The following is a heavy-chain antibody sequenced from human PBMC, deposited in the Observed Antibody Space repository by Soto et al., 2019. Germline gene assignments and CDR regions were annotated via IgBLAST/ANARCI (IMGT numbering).Heavy chain of an antibody. V-gene: IGHV4-61*01. CDR2: IYYSGST. CDR3: AREKSGSYDY. J-gene: IGHJ4*02. CDR1: GGSVSSGSYY. D-gene: IGHD1-26*01. Sequence: SETLSLTCTVSGGSVSSGSYYWSWIRQPPGKGLEWIGYIYYSGSTNYNPSLKSRVTISVDTSKNQFSLKLSSVTAADTAVYYCAREKSGSYDYWGQGTLVTVSS.